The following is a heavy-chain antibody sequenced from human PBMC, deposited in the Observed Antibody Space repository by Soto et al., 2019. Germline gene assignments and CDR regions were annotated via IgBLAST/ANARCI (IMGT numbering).Heavy chain of an antibody. D-gene: IGHD6-6*01. CDR1: GFIFSSYA. CDR2: ISGTGVNT. J-gene: IGHJ5*02. V-gene: IGHV3-23*01. CDR3: AKDSVHNLYRTSSLEDCSGP. Sequence: GGSLRLSCEASGFIFSSYAITWVRQAPGKGLEWVSTISGTGVNTYYADSVKGRFTVSRDNSKNTVWLQMNSLRAADSSVYYCAKDSVHNLYRTSSLEDCSGPWGQGTLVTVSS.